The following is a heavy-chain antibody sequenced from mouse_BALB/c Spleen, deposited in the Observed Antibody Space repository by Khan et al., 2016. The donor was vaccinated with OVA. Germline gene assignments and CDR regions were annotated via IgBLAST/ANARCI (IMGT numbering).Heavy chain of an antibody. CDR2: IDPFNGGS. V-gene: IGHV1-31*01. CDR1: GYSFTSYY. J-gene: IGHJ3*01. Sequence: VQLKESGPELMKPGASVKISCKASGYSFTSYYIHWVKQSHGKTLEWIGYIDPFNGGSTYNQKFKVKATLTVDTSSHTAYMHLTSLTSEDSAVYYCARHGSTSWFPYWGQGTLVTVSA. D-gene: IGHD1-1*01. CDR3: ARHGSTSWFPY.